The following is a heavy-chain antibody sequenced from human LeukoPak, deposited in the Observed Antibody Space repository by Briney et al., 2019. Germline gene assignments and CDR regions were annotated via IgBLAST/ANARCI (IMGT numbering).Heavy chain of an antibody. Sequence: SGTLSLTCTVSGCSISSHYWRWIRQPPGKGLEWVGYIYYSGTTNYITSLKSRVTISVDSSNNQFSLKLSSVPAADTAVYYCAPASCSSTSCYAVRFDIWGQGTMVTVSS. CDR1: GCSISSHY. CDR3: APASCSSTSCYAVRFDI. D-gene: IGHD2-2*01. J-gene: IGHJ3*02. V-gene: IGHV4-59*11. CDR2: IYYSGTT.